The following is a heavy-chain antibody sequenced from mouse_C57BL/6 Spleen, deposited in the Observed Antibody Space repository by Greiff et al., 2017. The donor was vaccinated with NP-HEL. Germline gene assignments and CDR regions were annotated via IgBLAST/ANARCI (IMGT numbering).Heavy chain of an antibody. D-gene: IGHD2-2*01. Sequence: VKLQQPGTELVKPGASVKLSCKASGYTFTSYWMHWVKQRPGQGLEWIGNINPSNGGTNYNEKFKSKATLTVDKSSSTAYMQLSSLTSEDSAVYYCAKGGYDDYAMDYWGQGTSVTVSS. CDR3: AKGGYDDYAMDY. CDR1: GYTFTSYW. V-gene: IGHV1-53*01. J-gene: IGHJ4*01. CDR2: INPSNGGT.